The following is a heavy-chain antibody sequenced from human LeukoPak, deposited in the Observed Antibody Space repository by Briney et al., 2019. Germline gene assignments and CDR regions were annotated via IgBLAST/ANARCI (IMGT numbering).Heavy chain of an antibody. V-gene: IGHV1-69*06. D-gene: IGHD2-15*01. Sequence: SVKVSCKASGGTFSSYAISWVRQAPGQGLEWMGGIIPILGTANYAQKLQGRVTITADKSTSTAYMELSSLRSEDTAVYYCARGGALGYCSGGSCYSGVEAFDIWGQGTMVTVSS. CDR1: GGTFSSYA. J-gene: IGHJ3*02. CDR3: ARGGALGYCSGGSCYSGVEAFDI. CDR2: IIPILGTA.